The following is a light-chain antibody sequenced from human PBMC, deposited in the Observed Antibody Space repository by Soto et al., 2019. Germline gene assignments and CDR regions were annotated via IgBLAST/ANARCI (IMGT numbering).Light chain of an antibody. V-gene: IGLV2-11*01. CDR2: DVS. CDR1: SSDVGGYNY. Sequence: QSALTQPRSVSGSPGQSVTISCTGTSSDVGGYNYVSWYQQHPGKVPKVIIYDVSSRPSGVPDRFSGSKSGNTASLTISGLQAEDEADYYCCSYEDSYTFWVFGGGTQLTVL. CDR3: CSYEDSYTFWV. J-gene: IGLJ3*02.